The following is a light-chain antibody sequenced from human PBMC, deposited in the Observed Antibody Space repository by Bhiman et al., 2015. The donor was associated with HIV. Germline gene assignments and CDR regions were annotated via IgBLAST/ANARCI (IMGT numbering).Light chain of an antibody. CDR1: VLAKEY. V-gene: IGLV3-27*01. CDR2: KDS. CDR3: QVWDRSSDHSVI. J-gene: IGLJ2*01. Sequence: SYELTQPSSVSVSPGQTARITCSGDVLAKEYTRWFQQKPGQAPVLVIYKDSERPSGIPERFSGSNSGNTATLTITRAEAGDEADYYCQVWDRSSDHSVIFGGGTKLTVL.